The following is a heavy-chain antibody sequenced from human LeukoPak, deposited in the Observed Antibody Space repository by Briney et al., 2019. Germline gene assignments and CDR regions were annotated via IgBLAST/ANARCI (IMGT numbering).Heavy chain of an antibody. V-gene: IGHV1-18*01. CDR3: ARVVSSSENYYDSSVKSGWFDP. Sequence: ASVKVSCKASGYTFTSYGISWVRQALGQGLEWMGWISAYNGNTNYAQKLQGRVTMTTDTSTSTAYMELRSLRSDDTAVYYCARVVSSSENYYDSSVKSGWFDPWGQGTLVTVSS. J-gene: IGHJ5*02. CDR2: ISAYNGNT. CDR1: GYTFTSYG. D-gene: IGHD3-22*01.